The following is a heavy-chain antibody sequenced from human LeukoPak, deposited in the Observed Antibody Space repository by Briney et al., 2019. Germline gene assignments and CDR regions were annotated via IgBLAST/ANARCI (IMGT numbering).Heavy chain of an antibody. D-gene: IGHD2-21*02. CDR2: INAGNGNT. J-gene: IGHJ4*02. V-gene: IGHV1-3*01. Sequence: WMGWINAGNGNTKYSQKFQGRVTITRDTSASTAYMELSSLRSDDTAVYYCARGQGDWDFDYWGQGTLVTVSS. CDR3: ARGQGDWDFDY.